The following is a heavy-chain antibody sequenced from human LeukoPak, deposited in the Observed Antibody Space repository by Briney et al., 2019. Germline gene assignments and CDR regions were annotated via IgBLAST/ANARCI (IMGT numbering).Heavy chain of an antibody. CDR2: IRYDGSNK. J-gene: IGHJ4*02. CDR1: GFTFSSYG. D-gene: IGHD1-26*01. CDR3: ARDIVGATLFDY. V-gene: IGHV3-30*02. Sequence: GGSLRLSCAASGFTFSSYGMHWVRQAPGKGLEWVAFIRYDGSNKYYAASVKGRFTISRDNSKNTLYLQMNSLRAEDTAVYYCARDIVGATLFDYWGQGTLVTVSS.